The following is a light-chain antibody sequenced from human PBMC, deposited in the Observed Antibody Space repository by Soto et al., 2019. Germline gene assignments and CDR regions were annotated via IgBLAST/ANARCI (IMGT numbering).Light chain of an antibody. CDR2: DAS. V-gene: IGKV1-5*01. CDR1: QSISSW. CDR3: QQYNSYSYT. Sequence: DIQMTQSPSTLSASVGDRVTITCRVSQSISSWLAWYQQKPGKAPKLLIYDASSLESGVPSRFSGSGSGTEFTLTISSLQPDDFATYYCQQYNSYSYTFGQGTELEIK. J-gene: IGKJ2*01.